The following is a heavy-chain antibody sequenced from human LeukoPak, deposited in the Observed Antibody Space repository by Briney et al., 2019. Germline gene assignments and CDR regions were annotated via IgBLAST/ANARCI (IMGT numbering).Heavy chain of an antibody. CDR2: ISSSGGST. Sequence: GGSLRLSCAASGFTFSSYAMSWVRQAPGKGLEWVSAISSSGGSTYYADSVKGRFTISRDNSKNTLYLQMNSLRAEDTAVYYCAKAPIYCSSTSCPCDYWGQGTLVTVSS. D-gene: IGHD2-2*01. J-gene: IGHJ4*02. CDR1: GFTFSSYA. V-gene: IGHV3-23*01. CDR3: AKAPIYCSSTSCPCDY.